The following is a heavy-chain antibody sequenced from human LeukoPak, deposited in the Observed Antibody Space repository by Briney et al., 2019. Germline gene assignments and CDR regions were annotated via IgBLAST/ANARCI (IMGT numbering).Heavy chain of an antibody. Sequence: GGSLRLSCAASGFTFSSYDMHWVRQATGKGLEWVSAIGTAGDTYYPGSVKGRFTISRENAKNSLYLQMNSLRAGDTAAYYCARGIMITFGGVIDPFDYWGQGTLVTVSS. CDR3: ARGIMITFGGVIDPFDY. D-gene: IGHD3-16*02. V-gene: IGHV3-13*01. CDR2: IGTAGDT. J-gene: IGHJ4*02. CDR1: GFTFSSYD.